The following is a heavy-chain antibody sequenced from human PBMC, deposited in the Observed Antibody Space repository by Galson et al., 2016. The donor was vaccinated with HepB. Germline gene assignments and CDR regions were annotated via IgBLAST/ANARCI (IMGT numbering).Heavy chain of an antibody. D-gene: IGHD4-11*01. CDR3: ARVGNYVVLGAFDL. CDR1: GFSLHGYY. V-gene: IGHV3-11*01. J-gene: IGHJ3*01. Sequence: SLRLSCAASGFSLHGYYMGWIRQAPGKGLEFVAHISQSRGSEPISSADSVKGRFTISRDDAQNSLSLQMNSLRGEDTAVYFCARVGNYVVLGAFDLWGQGTMVTVSS. CDR2: ISQSRGSEPI.